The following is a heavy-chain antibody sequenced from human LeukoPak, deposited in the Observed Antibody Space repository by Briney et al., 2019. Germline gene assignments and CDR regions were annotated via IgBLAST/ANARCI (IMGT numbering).Heavy chain of an antibody. J-gene: IGHJ3*02. V-gene: IGHV4-4*02. CDR1: GGSISSSNW. CDR2: IYHSGST. Sequence: PSETLSLTCAVSGGSISSSNWWSWVRPPPGKGREWIGEIYHSGSTNYNPSLKRRVTISGDKTKNQFSLKLSSVTAADTAVYYCARDLDYDFWSGPGAFDIWGQGTMVTVSS. CDR3: ARDLDYDFWSGPGAFDI. D-gene: IGHD3-3*01.